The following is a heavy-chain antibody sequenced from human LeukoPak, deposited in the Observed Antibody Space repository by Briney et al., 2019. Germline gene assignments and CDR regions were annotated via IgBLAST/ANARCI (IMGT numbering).Heavy chain of an antibody. CDR1: GGSINNYY. V-gene: IGHV4-59*08. D-gene: IGHD4-23*01. CDR3: ARRGGHGGSFDY. J-gene: IGHJ4*02. CDR2: TYYSGSGST. Sequence: SETLSLTCTVSGGSINNYYWSWIRQPPGKGLEWIGYTYYSGSGSTNYNPSLESRVTISVDTSKNQFSLKLSSVTAADTAVYYCARRGGHGGSFDYWGQGTLVTVSS.